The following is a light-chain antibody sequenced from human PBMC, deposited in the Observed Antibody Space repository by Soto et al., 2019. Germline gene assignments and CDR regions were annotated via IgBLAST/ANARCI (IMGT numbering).Light chain of an antibody. CDR1: QSISSY. V-gene: IGKV1-39*01. CDR3: QQSYSTHT. Sequence: DIQMTQCPASLSASVGDRVTITCRASQSISSYLNWYQQKPGKAPKLLIYAASSLQSGVPSRFSGSGSGTDFTLTISSLQPEDFATYYCQQSYSTHTFGPGTKVDIK. J-gene: IGKJ3*01. CDR2: AAS.